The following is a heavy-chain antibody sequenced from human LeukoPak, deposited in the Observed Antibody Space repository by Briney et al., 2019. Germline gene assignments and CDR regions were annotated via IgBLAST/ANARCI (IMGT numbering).Heavy chain of an antibody. Sequence: GGSLRLSCAASGFTFSSYEMNWVRQAPGKGLEWVSYISSSGSTIYYADSVKGRFTISRDNAKNTLYLQMNSLRAEDTAVYYCAIGGYSYGYGYWGQGTLVTVSS. CDR1: GFTFSSYE. CDR2: ISSSGSTI. D-gene: IGHD5-18*01. CDR3: AIGGYSYGYGY. J-gene: IGHJ4*02. V-gene: IGHV3-48*03.